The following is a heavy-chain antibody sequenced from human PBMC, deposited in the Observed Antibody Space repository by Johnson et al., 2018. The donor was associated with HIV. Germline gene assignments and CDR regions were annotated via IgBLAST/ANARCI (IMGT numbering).Heavy chain of an antibody. V-gene: IGHV3-15*01. CDR2: SKSKTDGGTT. CDR3: TTAVVTAILTPPGDI. Sequence: EVQLVESGGGVVRPGGSLRLSCAASGFTFDEFDDYGMSWVRQAPGKGLEWVGRSKSKTDGGTTDYAAPVQGRVTISRDDSKNTLYLQMNSLKTEDTAVYYCTTAVVTAILTPPGDIWGQGTMVTVSS. J-gene: IGHJ3*02. D-gene: IGHD2-21*02. CDR1: GFTFDEFDDYG.